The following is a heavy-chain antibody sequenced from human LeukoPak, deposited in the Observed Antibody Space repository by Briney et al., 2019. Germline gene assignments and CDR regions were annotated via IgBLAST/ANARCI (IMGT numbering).Heavy chain of an antibody. CDR1: GFTFSNYE. J-gene: IGHJ4*02. Sequence: PGGSLRLSCEGSGFTFSNYEMNWVRQAPGKGLEWLSFIRSTGSITRYADSVKGRFTISRDNAKNSLYLQMNSLRAEDTAVYYCARARYGSGGYFFDFWGRGTLVTVSS. CDR3: ARARYGSGGYFFDF. V-gene: IGHV3-48*03. D-gene: IGHD3-10*01. CDR2: IRSTGSIT.